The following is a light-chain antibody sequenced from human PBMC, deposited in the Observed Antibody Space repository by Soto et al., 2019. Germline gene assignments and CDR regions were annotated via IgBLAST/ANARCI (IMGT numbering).Light chain of an antibody. CDR2: DAS. Sequence: DIQRTQSPSTLSAYVGDRVTITCRASQSISSLLAWYQQKPGKAPKLLIYDASSLQSRAPSRVSGSGSGTAFTFTISSLQLDVFATYTCQRDNSYRTFGQGTKGAIK. CDR3: QRDNSYRT. CDR1: QSISSL. J-gene: IGKJ1*01. V-gene: IGKV1-5*01.